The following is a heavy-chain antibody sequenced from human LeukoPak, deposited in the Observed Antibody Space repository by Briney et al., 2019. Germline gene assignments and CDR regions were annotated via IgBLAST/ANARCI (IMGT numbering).Heavy chain of an antibody. CDR1: GFIFSGSD. CDR3: THYRRDPAGFYYGMDV. Sequence: SGGSLKLSCAASGFIFSGSDMHWVRRASGKGLEWVGRIRGKADRYATAYAASVKGRFTISRDDSKNTAYLQMDSLKTEDTGVYYCTHYRRDPAGFYYGMDVWGQGTSVTVSS. J-gene: IGHJ6*02. V-gene: IGHV3-73*01. CDR2: IRGKADRYAT. D-gene: IGHD1-26*01.